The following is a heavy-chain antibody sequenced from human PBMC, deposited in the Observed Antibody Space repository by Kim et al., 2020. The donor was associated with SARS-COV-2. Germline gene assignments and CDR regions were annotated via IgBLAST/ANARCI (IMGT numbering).Heavy chain of an antibody. V-gene: IGHV4-39*01. D-gene: IGHD6-13*01. Sequence: YYNPSLKSGVTLSVETSRSQFSLKLSSVTAADTAVFYCARHLSGSSWFDYWGQGSLVTVSS. J-gene: IGHJ4*02. CDR3: ARHLSGSSWFDY.